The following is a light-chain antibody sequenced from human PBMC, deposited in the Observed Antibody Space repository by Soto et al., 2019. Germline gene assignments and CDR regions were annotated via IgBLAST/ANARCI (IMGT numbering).Light chain of an antibody. V-gene: IGKV3-15*01. Sequence: ERVMTQSPATLSVSPGERATLSCRASQSLSSNLAWYQQKPGQAPRLLIYGASTRATGIPARFSGSGSGTEFTLTISSLQSEDFAVYYCQQYNDWPKTFGQGTKVEIK. CDR1: QSLSSN. CDR3: QQYNDWPKT. J-gene: IGKJ1*01. CDR2: GAS.